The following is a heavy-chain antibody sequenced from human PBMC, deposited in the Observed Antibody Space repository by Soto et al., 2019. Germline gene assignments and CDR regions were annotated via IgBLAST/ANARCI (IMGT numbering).Heavy chain of an antibody. Sequence: QVQLVQSGPEVQKPGASVKVSCKASGYIFKNYGISWVRQALGQGLEWLGWIYPKEGRINLGQKFQGRVTMTTDTSTNTVYMELTSLGLDDSAVYFCERDIDYDIDYWGQGTLVTVSS. J-gene: IGHJ4*02. V-gene: IGHV1-18*01. D-gene: IGHD4-17*01. CDR2: IYPKEGRI. CDR3: ERDIDYDIDY. CDR1: GYIFKNYG.